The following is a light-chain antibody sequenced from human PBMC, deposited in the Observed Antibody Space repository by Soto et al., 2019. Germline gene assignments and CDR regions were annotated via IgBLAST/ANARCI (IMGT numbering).Light chain of an antibody. CDR2: WAS. J-gene: IGKJ1*01. Sequence: DIVMTQSPDSLAVSLGERATINCKSSQSVLYSSNNKNYLAWYQQKPGQPPKLLIYWASTRESGVPDRFSGSGSGKDSTLTISSLQAEDVAVYYCQQYYSTPWTFGQGTKVEI. V-gene: IGKV4-1*01. CDR3: QQYYSTPWT. CDR1: QSVLYSSNNKNY.